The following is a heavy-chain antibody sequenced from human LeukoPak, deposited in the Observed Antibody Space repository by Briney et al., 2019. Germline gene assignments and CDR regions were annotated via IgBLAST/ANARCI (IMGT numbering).Heavy chain of an antibody. CDR1: GFTFNYYW. Sequence: PGGSLRLSCAASGFTFNYYWMTWVRQAPGKGLEWVANIKQDGSEKYYVDSVKGRSTISRDNVKNLLYLQMNSLRAEDTAVYYCARDRYNWNYTPIGYWGQGTLVTVSS. D-gene: IGHD1-7*01. J-gene: IGHJ4*02. CDR3: ARDRYNWNYTPIGY. CDR2: IKQDGSEK. V-gene: IGHV3-7*01.